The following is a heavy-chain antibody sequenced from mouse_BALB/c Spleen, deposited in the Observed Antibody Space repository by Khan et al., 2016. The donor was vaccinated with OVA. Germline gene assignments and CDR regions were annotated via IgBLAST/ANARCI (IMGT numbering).Heavy chain of an antibody. CDR2: IYPYNDDT. V-gene: IGHV1S136*01. Sequence: VQLKESEPELVKPGASVKMSCKASGYTFTSYVMHWVKQKPGLGLEWIGYIYPYNDDTKYNEKFKGKATLTSDKSSSTAYMELSSLTSEDSAVYYCAPVVGYCVSFAYWGQGTLVTVSA. D-gene: IGHD2-3*01. CDR3: APVVGYCVSFAY. J-gene: IGHJ3*01. CDR1: GYTFTSYV.